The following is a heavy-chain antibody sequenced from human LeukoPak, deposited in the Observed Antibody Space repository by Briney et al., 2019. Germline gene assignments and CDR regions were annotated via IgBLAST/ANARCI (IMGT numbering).Heavy chain of an antibody. D-gene: IGHD3-3*01. J-gene: IGHJ6*03. CDR3: ASQYYDFWMDYYYYYYMDV. Sequence: SETLSLTCAVYGGSFSGYYWSWIRQPPGKGLEWIGSIYYSGSTYYNPSLKSRVTISVDTSKNQFSLKLSSVTAADTAVYYCASQYYDFWMDYYYYYYMDVWGKGTTVTVSS. V-gene: IGHV4-34*01. CDR1: GGSFSGYY. CDR2: IYYSGST.